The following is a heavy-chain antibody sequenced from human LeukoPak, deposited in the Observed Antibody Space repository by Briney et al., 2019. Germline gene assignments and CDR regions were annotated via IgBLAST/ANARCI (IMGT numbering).Heavy chain of an antibody. CDR2: IYYSGST. CDR1: GGSTSSYY. CDR3: AGDYGDYSEYFQH. J-gene: IGHJ1*01. Sequence: PSETLSLTCTVSGGSTSSYYWSWIRQPPGKGLEWIGYIYYSGSTNYNPSLKSRVTISVDTSKNQFSLKLSSVTAADTAVYYCAGDYGDYSEYFQHWGQGTLVTVSS. V-gene: IGHV4-59*01. D-gene: IGHD4-17*01.